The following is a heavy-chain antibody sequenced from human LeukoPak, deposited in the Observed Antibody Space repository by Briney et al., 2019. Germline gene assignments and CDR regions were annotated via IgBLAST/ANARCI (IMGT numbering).Heavy chain of an antibody. CDR2: INPDGSST. CDR3: APDLRGSAWSLDD. CDR1: GFTFSSYW. J-gene: IGHJ4*02. D-gene: IGHD6-13*01. Sequence: GGSLRLSCVASGFTFSSYWMHWVRQPPGMGPVWVSRINPDGSSTTYAGSVKGRFTISRDNAKNTLSLQMNSLRAEDTAVYYCAPDLRGSAWSLDDWGQGTLVTVSS. V-gene: IGHV3-74*01.